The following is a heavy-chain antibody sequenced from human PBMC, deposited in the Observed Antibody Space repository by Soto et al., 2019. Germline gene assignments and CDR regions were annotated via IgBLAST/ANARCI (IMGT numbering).Heavy chain of an antibody. V-gene: IGHV4-34*01. D-gene: IGHD6-13*01. Sequence: SETLSLTCAVYGGSFSGYYWSWIRQPPGKGLEWIGEINHSGSTNYNPSLKSRVTISVDTSKNQFSLKLSTVTAADTAVYYCAEQQHSWFDPWGQGTLVTVSS. CDR2: INHSGST. J-gene: IGHJ5*02. CDR3: AEQQHSWFDP. CDR1: GGSFSGYY.